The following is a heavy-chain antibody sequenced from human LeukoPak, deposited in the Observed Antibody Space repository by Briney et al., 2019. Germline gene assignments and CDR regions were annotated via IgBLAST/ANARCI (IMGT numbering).Heavy chain of an antibody. Sequence: GGSLRLSCAASGFTFSSYSMNWVRQAPGKGLEWVSSISSSSSYIYYADSVKGRFTISRDNAKNSLYLQMNSLRAEDTAVYYCARGRSGYDYGYGYWRQRTLVTVSS. CDR1: GFTFSSYS. CDR2: ISSSSSYI. D-gene: IGHD5-12*01. J-gene: IGHJ4*02. CDR3: ARGRSGYDYGYGY. V-gene: IGHV3-21*01.